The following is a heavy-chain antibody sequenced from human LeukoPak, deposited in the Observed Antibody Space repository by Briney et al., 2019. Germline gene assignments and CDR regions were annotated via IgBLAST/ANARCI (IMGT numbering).Heavy chain of an antibody. Sequence: SVKVSCKASGGTFSSYAISCVRQAPGQGLEWIGRIIPIFGTANYAQKFQGRVTITTDESTSTAYLELSSLRSKDTAVYYCARAGLGPLLHDYYYMDVWGKGTTVTVSS. V-gene: IGHV1-69*05. D-gene: IGHD3/OR15-3a*01. CDR3: ARAGLGPLLHDYYYMDV. J-gene: IGHJ6*03. CDR1: GGTFSSYA. CDR2: IIPIFGTA.